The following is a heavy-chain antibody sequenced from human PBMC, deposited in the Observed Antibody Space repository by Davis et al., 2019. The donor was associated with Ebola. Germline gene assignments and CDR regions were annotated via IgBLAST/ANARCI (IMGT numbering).Heavy chain of an antibody. Sequence: GSLRLSCAASGFTFNDYMMNWVRQAPGKGLEWVSSISSSSTYIYYADSVKGRFTISRDNAKNSLYLQMNSLRSDDTAVYYCARGSTGGYWGQGTLITVSS. CDR1: GFTFNDYM. V-gene: IGHV3-21*01. CDR2: ISSSSTYI. D-gene: IGHD1-14*01. CDR3: ARGSTGGY. J-gene: IGHJ4*02.